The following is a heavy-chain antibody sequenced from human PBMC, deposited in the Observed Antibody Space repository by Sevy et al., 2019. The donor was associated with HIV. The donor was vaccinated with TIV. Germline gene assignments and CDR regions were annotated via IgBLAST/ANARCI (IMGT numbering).Heavy chain of an antibody. CDR1: GFTVSSNY. CDR3: ARWGHYYDSSGFDY. J-gene: IGHJ4*02. CDR2: IYSGGST. Sequence: GGSLRLSCAASGFTVSSNYMSWVRQAPGKGLEWVSVIYSGGSTYYADSVKGRFTISRDNSKNTLYLQMNSLRAEDTAVYYCARWGHYYDSSGFDYWGQGTLVTVSS. V-gene: IGHV3-53*01. D-gene: IGHD3-22*01.